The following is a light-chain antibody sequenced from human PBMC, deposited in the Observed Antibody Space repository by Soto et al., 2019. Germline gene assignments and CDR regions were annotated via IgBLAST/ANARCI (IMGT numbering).Light chain of an antibody. V-gene: IGLV2-8*01. CDR1: SNDIGVYNY. Sequence: QSALTQSPSASGSPGQSVTIACTGTSNDIGVYNYVSWYQQHPGKAPKLMIYEVNKRPSGVPDRFSGSKSGNTASLTVSGLQAEDEADYYCSSYAGTFSFVFGNGTKLTVL. CDR3: SSYAGTFSFV. J-gene: IGLJ1*01. CDR2: EVN.